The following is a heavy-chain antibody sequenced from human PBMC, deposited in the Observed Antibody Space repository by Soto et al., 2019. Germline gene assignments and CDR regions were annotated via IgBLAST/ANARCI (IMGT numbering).Heavy chain of an antibody. CDR1: GFTFSSDA. Sequence: QVQLVESGGGVVQPGRSLRLSCAASGFTFSSDAMHWVRQAPGKGLEWVAVISYDGSNKYYADSVKGRFTISRDNSKNTLYLQMNSLRAEDTAVYYCARGGGYFDWLTPFDYWGQGTLVTVSS. CDR3: ARGGGYFDWLTPFDY. CDR2: ISYDGSNK. J-gene: IGHJ4*02. D-gene: IGHD3-9*01. V-gene: IGHV3-30-3*01.